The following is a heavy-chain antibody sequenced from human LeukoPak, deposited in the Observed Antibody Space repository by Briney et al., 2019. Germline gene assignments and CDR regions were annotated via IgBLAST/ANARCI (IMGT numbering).Heavy chain of an antibody. CDR1: GFTFSGYW. Sequence: GGSLRLSCAASGFTFSGYWMSWVRQAPGKGLEWVANIKQDGSEKYYVDSVKGRFTISRDNAKNSLYLQMNSLRAEDTAVYYCARIKYGLYYFDYWGQGTLVTVSS. V-gene: IGHV3-7*03. J-gene: IGHJ4*02. CDR2: IKQDGSEK. CDR3: ARIKYGLYYFDY. D-gene: IGHD4-17*01.